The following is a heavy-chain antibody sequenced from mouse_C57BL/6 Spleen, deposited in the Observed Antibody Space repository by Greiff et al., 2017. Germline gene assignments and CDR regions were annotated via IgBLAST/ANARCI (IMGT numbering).Heavy chain of an antibody. CDR3: AREGTLYFDY. Sequence: QVQLQQPGAELVKPGASVKMSCKASGYTFTSYWITWVKQRPGQGLEWIGDIYPGSGCTNYNEKFKGKATLTVDTSSSTAYVQLSSLTSEDSAVYYCAREGTLYFDYWGQGTTLTVSS. V-gene: IGHV1-55*01. CDR2: IYPGSGCT. J-gene: IGHJ2*01. CDR1: GYTFTSYW.